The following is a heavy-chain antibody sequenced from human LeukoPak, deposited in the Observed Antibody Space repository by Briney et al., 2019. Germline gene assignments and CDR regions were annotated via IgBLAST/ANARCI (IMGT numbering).Heavy chain of an antibody. CDR2: IYYSGST. J-gene: IGHJ5*02. CDR1: GGSISSYY. V-gene: IGHV4-59*01. CDR3: ARAGNSYGYVGWFDP. Sequence: PSETLSLTCTVSGGSISSYYWSWIRQPPGKGLEWIGYIYYSGSTNYNPSLKSRVTISVDTSKNQFSLKLSPVTAADTAVYYCARAGNSYGYVGWFDPWGQGTLVTVSS. D-gene: IGHD5-18*01.